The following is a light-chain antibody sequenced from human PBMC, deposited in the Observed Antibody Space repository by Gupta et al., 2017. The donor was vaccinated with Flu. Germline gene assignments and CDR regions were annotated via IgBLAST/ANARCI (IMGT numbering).Light chain of an antibody. V-gene: IGKV1-39*01. J-gene: IGKJ2*01. CDR1: QSISIY. CDR3: QQSDGDPQT. Sequence: PSSLSASVGDRVIITCRASQSISIYLNWYQQKPGKAPNLLIYTASSLQSGVPSRFSGSGSGTDFTLTISRLQPEDFATYYCQQSDGDPQTFGQWTKMEI. CDR2: TAS.